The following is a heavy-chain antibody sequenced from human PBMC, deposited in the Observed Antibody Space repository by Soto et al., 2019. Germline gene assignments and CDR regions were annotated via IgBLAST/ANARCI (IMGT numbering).Heavy chain of an antibody. CDR3: ARDRDDYGSGNYYNRIDF. CDR2: IIPIFGTP. V-gene: IGHV1-69*01. D-gene: IGHD3-10*01. J-gene: IGHJ4*02. Sequence: QVQLVQSGAEVKKPGSSVKVSCKASGGIFSTYAISWLRRAPGQGLEWMGGIIPIFGTPNYAQRFQGRVTITADESTSTAYMELSRLRSGDMAVYYCARDRDDYGSGNYYNRIDFWGQGTLVTVSS. CDR1: GGIFSTYA.